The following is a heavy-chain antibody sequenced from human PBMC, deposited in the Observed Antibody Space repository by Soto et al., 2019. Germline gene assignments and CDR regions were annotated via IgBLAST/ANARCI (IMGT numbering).Heavy chain of an antibody. Sequence: PSETLSLTCTVSGGSITSGGYYWSWIRQPPGKGLEWIGYIYYSGSTYYNPSLKSRVTISVDTSKNQFSLKLSSVTAADTAVYYCARARRTMVRGVIITIGLNPFDYWGQGTLVTVSS. V-gene: IGHV4-30-4*01. CDR2: IYYSGST. CDR1: GGSITSGGYY. CDR3: ARARRTMVRGVIITIGLNPFDY. D-gene: IGHD3-10*01. J-gene: IGHJ4*02.